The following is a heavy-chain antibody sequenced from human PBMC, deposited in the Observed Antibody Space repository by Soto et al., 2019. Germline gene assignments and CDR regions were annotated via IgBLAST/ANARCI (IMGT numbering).Heavy chain of an antibody. D-gene: IGHD1-26*01. Sequence: SETLSLTCIFSGGSITSNSHYLGWIRQPPGKGLESIGNIYYDGNTYYNPSLKGRVTISLDTSKNQFSLRLNSVTAADTAVYYCARDLRGTPHSWGQGTLVTVSS. V-gene: IGHV4-39*02. CDR2: IYYDGNT. CDR1: GGSITSNSHY. CDR3: ARDLRGTPHS. J-gene: IGHJ4*02.